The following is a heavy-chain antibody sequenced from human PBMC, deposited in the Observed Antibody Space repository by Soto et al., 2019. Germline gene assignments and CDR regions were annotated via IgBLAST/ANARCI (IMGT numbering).Heavy chain of an antibody. CDR3: ARGYYDDVWGSYFGYGRYFDL. D-gene: IGHD3-16*01. J-gene: IGHJ2*01. CDR1: GGSISSGGCY. CDR2: IYYSGST. V-gene: IGHV4-31*03. Sequence: SETLSLTCTVSGGSISSGGCYWSWIRQHPGKGLEWIGYIYYSGSTYCNPSLKSRVTISVDTSKNQFSLKLSCVTAADTAVYYCARGYYDDVWGSYFGYGRYFDLWGRGTLVTVSS.